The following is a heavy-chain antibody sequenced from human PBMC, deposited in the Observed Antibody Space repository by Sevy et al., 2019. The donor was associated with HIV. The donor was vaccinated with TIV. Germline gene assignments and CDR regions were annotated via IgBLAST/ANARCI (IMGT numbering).Heavy chain of an antibody. V-gene: IGHV4-59*01. CDR2: IYYSGST. D-gene: IGHD6-13*01. J-gene: IGHJ4*02. CDR1: GGSIRNYF. Sequence: SETLSLTCTVSGGSIRNYFWSWIRQPPGKGLEWIGYIYYSGSTNYNPSLKTRLTISLDTSKNQFSLNLSSVTAADTAVYYCARETIGAVGDFDYWGQGTLVTVSS. CDR3: ARETIGAVGDFDY.